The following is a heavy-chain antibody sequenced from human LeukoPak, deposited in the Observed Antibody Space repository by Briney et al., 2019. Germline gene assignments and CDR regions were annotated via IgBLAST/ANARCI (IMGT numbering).Heavy chain of an antibody. CDR3: ASSYCSGGSCPYGMDV. CDR1: GGSISSYY. J-gene: IGHJ6*02. D-gene: IGHD2-15*01. CDR2: IYYSGST. V-gene: IGHV4-59*08. Sequence: KSSETLSLTCTVSGGSISSYYWSWIRQPPGKGLEWIGYIYYSGSTNYNPSLKSRVTISVDTSKNQFSLKLSSVTAADTAVYYCASSYCSGGSCPYGMDVWGQGTTVTVSS.